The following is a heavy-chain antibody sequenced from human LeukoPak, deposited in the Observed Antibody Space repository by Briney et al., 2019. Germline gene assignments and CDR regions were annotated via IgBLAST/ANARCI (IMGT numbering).Heavy chain of an antibody. CDR2: IKPNSSGT. J-gene: IGHJ4*02. V-gene: IGHV1-2*02. CDR1: GYTFAGYY. CDR3: ASAESHDYGET. D-gene: IGHD4-17*01. Sequence: ASVKVSCKASGYTFAGYYVHWVRQAPGQGLEWMGWIKPNSSGTQYAQRFRGRVTMTRGTSITTAYMELTGLRSDDTAVYFCASAESHDYGETWGQGTLVTVSS.